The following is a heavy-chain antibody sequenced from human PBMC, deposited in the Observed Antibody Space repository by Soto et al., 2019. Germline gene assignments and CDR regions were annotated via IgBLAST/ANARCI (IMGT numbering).Heavy chain of an antibody. CDR3: AKEGGTGYYGMDV. D-gene: IGHD3-10*01. J-gene: IGHJ6*02. CDR1: GFTFDDYA. CDR2: ISWDGGST. V-gene: IGHV3-43D*04. Sequence: GGSLRLSCAASGFTFDDYAMHWVRQAPGKGLEWVSLISWDGGSTYYADSVKGRFTISRDNSKNSLYLQMNSLRAEDTALYYCAKEGGTGYYGMDVWGHGTTVTVSS.